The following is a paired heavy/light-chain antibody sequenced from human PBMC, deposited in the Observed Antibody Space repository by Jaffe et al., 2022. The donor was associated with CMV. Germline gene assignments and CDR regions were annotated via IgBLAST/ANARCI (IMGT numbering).Heavy chain of an antibody. Sequence: EVQLVESGGGLVQPGGSLRLSCAASGFTFSSSRYWMSWVRQAPGKGLEWVANIKQDGSEKYYVDSVEGRFTISRDNAKNSLYLQMNSLRVEDTAMYYCARWDWTGAFDIWGHGTTVTVSS. J-gene: IGHJ3*02. CDR1: GFTFSSSRYW. V-gene: IGHV3-7*01. D-gene: IGHD1-1*01. CDR3: ARWDWTGAFDI. CDR2: IKQDGSEK.
Light chain of an antibody. CDR2: WAS. CDR1: QSVLYSSNNKNY. Sequence: DIVMTQSPDSLAVSLGERATINCKSSQSVLYSSNNKNYLAWYQQKPGQPPNLLIYWASTRESGVPDRFSGSGSGTDFTLTISNLQAEDVAVYYCQQYYSSPWTFGQGTKVEIK. J-gene: IGKJ1*01. V-gene: IGKV4-1*01. CDR3: QQYYSSPWT.